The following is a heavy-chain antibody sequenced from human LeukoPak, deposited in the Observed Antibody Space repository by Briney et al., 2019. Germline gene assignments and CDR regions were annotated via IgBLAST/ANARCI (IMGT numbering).Heavy chain of an antibody. Sequence: GGSLRLSCTASGFTFSTFGMSWVRQAPGKGLEWVSYITTSSSTIYYADSVRGRFTISRDNAKNSLHLQMNSLRDEDSAVYYCTRDWGRFDIWGQGTMVTVSS. CDR3: TRDWGRFDI. V-gene: IGHV3-48*02. J-gene: IGHJ3*02. CDR2: ITTSSSTI. D-gene: IGHD3-16*01. CDR1: GFTFSTFG.